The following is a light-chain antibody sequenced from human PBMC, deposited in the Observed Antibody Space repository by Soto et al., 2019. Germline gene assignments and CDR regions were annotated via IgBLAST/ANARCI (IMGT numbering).Light chain of an antibody. CDR3: MQGTHWPRT. CDR2: KVS. Sequence: DVVMTQSPLSLPVTLGQPASISCMSSQSLVYSDGNTYLTWFQQRPGQSPRRLIYKVSNRDSGVPDRFSGSGSGTDFTLKISRVEAEDVGVYYCMQGTHWPRTFGQGTKVEIK. V-gene: IGKV2-30*01. CDR1: QSLVYSDGNTY. J-gene: IGKJ1*01.